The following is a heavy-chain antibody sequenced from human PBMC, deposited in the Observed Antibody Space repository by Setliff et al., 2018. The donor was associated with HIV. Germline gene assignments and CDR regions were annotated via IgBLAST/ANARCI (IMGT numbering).Heavy chain of an antibody. CDR2: INYSGDT. D-gene: IGHD6-13*01. Sequence: PSETLSLTCAVYGGSFPAYYWSWVRQSPGKGLEWIGEINYSGDTTYNPSLKSRVTMFIDTSKKQFSLKLSSVTAADTAVYYCAREAQYSSSWSGRRVTWFDAWGQGTPVTVS. V-gene: IGHV4-34*01. CDR1: GGSFPAYY. CDR3: AREAQYSSSWSGRRVTWFDA. J-gene: IGHJ5*02.